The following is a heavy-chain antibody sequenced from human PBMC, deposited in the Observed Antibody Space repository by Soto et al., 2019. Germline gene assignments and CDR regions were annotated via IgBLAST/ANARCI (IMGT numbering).Heavy chain of an antibody. CDR1: GYTFTSYD. D-gene: IGHD6-19*01. V-gene: IGHV1-2*04. CDR2: INPHSGGT. J-gene: IGHJ3*02. Sequence: ASVKVSCKASGYTFTSYDIHWVRQAPGQGLEWMGWINPHSGGTSYAQKFQGWVTMTRDTSITTAYMELSRLKSDDTAMYYCAKWSIAVTGTTRVFEIWGQGTMVTVSS. CDR3: AKWSIAVTGTTRVFEI.